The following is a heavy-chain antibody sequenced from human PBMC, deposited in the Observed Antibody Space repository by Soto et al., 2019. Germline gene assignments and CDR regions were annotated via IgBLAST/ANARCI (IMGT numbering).Heavy chain of an antibody. Sequence: PSETLSLTCTVSGGSISSYYWSWIRQPPGKGLEWIGYIYYSGSTNYNPSLKSRVTISVDTSKNQFSLKLSSVTAADTAVYYCARHGGMATTTRNPFYDYWGQGALVTVSS. CDR3: ARHGGMATTTRNPFYDY. CDR1: GGSISSYY. J-gene: IGHJ4*02. CDR2: IYYSGST. D-gene: IGHD1-1*01. V-gene: IGHV4-59*01.